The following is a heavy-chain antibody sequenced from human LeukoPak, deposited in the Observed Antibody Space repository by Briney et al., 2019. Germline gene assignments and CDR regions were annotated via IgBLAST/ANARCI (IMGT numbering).Heavy chain of an antibody. CDR3: AKESYSSGQYYFDY. J-gene: IGHJ4*02. CDR2: ISGSGGST. CDR1: GFTFSSYA. V-gene: IGHV3-23*01. D-gene: IGHD6-19*01. Sequence: SGGSLRLSCAAFGFTFSSYAMSWVRQAPGKGLEWVSAISGSGGSTYYADSVKGRFTISRDNSKNTLYLQMNSLRAEDTAVYYCAKESYSSGQYYFDYWGQGTLVAVSS.